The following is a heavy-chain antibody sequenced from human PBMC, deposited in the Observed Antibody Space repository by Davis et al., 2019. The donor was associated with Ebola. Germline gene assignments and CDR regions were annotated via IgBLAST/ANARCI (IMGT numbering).Heavy chain of an antibody. Sequence: ASVKVSCKASGYTFTNHGITWVRQAPGQGLEWMGWINPHNNNTNYAQNVQGRVTMTTDTSTNTAYMEVGSLRSDDTAVYYCARAQFPTTSDHWGQGTLVTVSS. CDR3: ARAQFPTTSDH. J-gene: IGHJ4*02. V-gene: IGHV1-18*04. CDR2: INPHNNNT. CDR1: GYTFTNHG. D-gene: IGHD1-1*01.